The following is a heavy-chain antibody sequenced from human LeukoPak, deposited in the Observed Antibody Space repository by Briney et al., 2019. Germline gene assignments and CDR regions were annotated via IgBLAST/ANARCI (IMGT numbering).Heavy chain of an antibody. CDR1: GYTFTSYG. J-gene: IGHJ6*03. D-gene: IGHD2-2*01. Sequence: SVKVSCKASGYTFTSYGISWVRQAPGQGLEWMGGIIPISGTANYAQKFQGRVTITADESTSTAYMELSSLRSEDTAVYYCARAPKSRYCSSTSCYLRGYYYYYMDVWGKGTTVTISS. CDR3: ARAPKSRYCSSTSCYLRGYYYYYMDV. V-gene: IGHV1-69*13. CDR2: IIPISGTA.